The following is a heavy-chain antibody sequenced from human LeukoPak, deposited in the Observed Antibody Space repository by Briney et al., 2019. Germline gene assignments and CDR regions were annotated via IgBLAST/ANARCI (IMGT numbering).Heavy chain of an antibody. V-gene: IGHV4-61*02. Sequence: SETLSLTCTVSGGSISSGSYYWSWIRQPAGKGLEWIGRIYTSGSTNYNPSLKNRVTISVDTSKNQFSLKLSSVTAADTAVYYCARVAPLGVRRDAFDIWGQGTMVTVSS. CDR2: IYTSGST. CDR3: ARVAPLGVRRDAFDI. J-gene: IGHJ3*02. D-gene: IGHD3-10*01. CDR1: GGSISSGSYY.